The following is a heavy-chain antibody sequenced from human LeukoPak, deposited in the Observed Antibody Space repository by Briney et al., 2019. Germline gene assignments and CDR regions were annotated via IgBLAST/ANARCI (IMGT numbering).Heavy chain of an antibody. CDR2: IDSSSGYM. J-gene: IGHJ3*02. CDR1: GFTFNTYS. CDR3: ARGLFLSGYLDAFDI. V-gene: IGHV3-21*04. Sequence: GGSLRLSCAASGFTFNTYSMNWARQAPGKGLEWVSSIDSSSGYMFYADSVKGRFIISRDNAKNSLYLQMNSLRVEDTAVYYCARGLFLSGYLDAFDIWGQGTVVTVSS. D-gene: IGHD3-22*01.